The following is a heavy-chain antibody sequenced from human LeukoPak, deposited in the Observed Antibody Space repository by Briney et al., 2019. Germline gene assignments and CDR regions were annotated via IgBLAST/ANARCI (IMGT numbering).Heavy chain of an antibody. Sequence: PGGSLRLSCAASGFTLTDYYMSWIRQVPGKGLAWVSYISSSGSVYCADSVKGRFTVSRDNSKNSLYLQMNSLRAEDTAVYYCAREREGGFLEWLLEYWGQGTLVTVSS. CDR2: ISSSGSV. V-gene: IGHV3-11*01. CDR3: AREREGGFLEWLLEY. J-gene: IGHJ4*02. D-gene: IGHD3-3*01. CDR1: GFTLTDYY.